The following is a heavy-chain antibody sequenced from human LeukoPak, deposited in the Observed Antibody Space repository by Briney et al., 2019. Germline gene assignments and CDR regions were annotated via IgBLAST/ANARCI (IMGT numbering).Heavy chain of an antibody. CDR1: GGTFSSYA. V-gene: IGHV1-69*13. J-gene: IGHJ4*02. CDR2: IIPIFGTA. D-gene: IGHD6-13*01. Sequence: SVKVSCKASGGTFSSYAISWVRQAPGQGLEWMGGIIPIFGTANYAQKFQGRVTITADESTSTAYMELSSLRSEDTAVYYCAYSSSWYGVFDYWGQGTLVTVSS. CDR3: AYSSSWYGVFDY.